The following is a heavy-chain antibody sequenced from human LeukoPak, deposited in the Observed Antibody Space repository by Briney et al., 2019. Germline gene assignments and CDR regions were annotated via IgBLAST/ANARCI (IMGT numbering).Heavy chain of an antibody. V-gene: IGHV3-74*01. CDR1: GFVFSSYW. CDR2: INPDGSSI. D-gene: IGHD3-16*01. CDR3: GRDLSWGSTDY. J-gene: IGHJ4*02. Sequence: GGSLRLSCAASGFVFSSYWMYWVRQAPGRGLVWVSRINPDGSSIGYADFVRGRFTISRDNAKNTLFLQMNSLTVEDTAMYYCGRDLSWGSTDYWGQGTLVTVSS.